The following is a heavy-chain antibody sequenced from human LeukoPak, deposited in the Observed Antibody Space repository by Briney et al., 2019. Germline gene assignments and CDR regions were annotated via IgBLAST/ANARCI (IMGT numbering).Heavy chain of an antibody. CDR2: LNSDGTNT. Sequence: PGGSLRLSCAASGFTVSSNYMSWVRQAPGKGLVWVSRLNSDGTNTYHADSVKGRVTNSRDNAKNTVYLEMNSLRAEDTGVYYCARGGLRNWYFDLWGRGTLVTVSS. D-gene: IGHD5-12*01. V-gene: IGHV3-74*01. J-gene: IGHJ2*01. CDR1: GFTVSSNY. CDR3: ARGGLRNWYFDL.